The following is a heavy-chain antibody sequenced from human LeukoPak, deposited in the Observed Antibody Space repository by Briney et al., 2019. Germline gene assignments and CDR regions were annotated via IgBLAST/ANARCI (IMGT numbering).Heavy chain of an antibody. CDR3: ARANYDSSGYYERVDY. CDR2: IYYSGST. J-gene: IGHJ4*02. V-gene: IGHV4-59*01. D-gene: IGHD3-22*01. CDR1: GGSISSYY. Sequence: SETLSLTCTVSGGSISSYYWSWIRQPPGKGLEWIGYIYYSGSTNYNPSLKSRVTISVDTSKNQFSLKLSSVTAADTAVYYCARANYDSSGYYERVDYWGQGTLATVSS.